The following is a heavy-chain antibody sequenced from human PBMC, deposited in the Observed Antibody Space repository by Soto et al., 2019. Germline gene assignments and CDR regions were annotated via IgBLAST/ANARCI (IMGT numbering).Heavy chain of an antibody. CDR1: GFTFSSYA. CDR3: ARDLRGGSYPGYFDY. Sequence: QVQLVEAGGGVVQPGRSLRLSCAASGFTFSSYAMHWVRQAPGKGLEWVAVISYDGSNKYYADSVKGRFTISRDNYKNTLYLQMNSLRAEDTAVYYCARDLRGGSYPGYFDYWGQGTLVTVSS. V-gene: IGHV3-30-3*01. D-gene: IGHD1-26*01. CDR2: ISYDGSNK. J-gene: IGHJ4*02.